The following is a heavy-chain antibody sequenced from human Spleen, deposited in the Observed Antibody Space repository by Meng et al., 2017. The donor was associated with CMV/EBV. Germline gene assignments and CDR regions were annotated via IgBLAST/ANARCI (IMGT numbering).Heavy chain of an antibody. CDR1: GGPFSSSA. J-gene: IGHJ4*02. D-gene: IGHD6-13*01. V-gene: IGHV1-69*05. Sequence: AAGGPFSSSAIRWVRQAPGQGLEWMGGINPLFGTTNYAQKFQGRVTITTDESTSTAYMELSSLRSDDTAVYYCAGGRSSWNHYFDDWGQGTLVTVSS. CDR2: INPLFGTT. CDR3: AGGRSSWNHYFDD.